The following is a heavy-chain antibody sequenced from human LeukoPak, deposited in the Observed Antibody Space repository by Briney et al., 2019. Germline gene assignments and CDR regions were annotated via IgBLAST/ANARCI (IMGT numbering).Heavy chain of an antibody. CDR3: ASPGGLPAAASSYAFDI. V-gene: IGHV3-23*01. Sequence: PGGSLRLSCEASGFTFSRFAMTWVRQAPGKGLEWVSTIGALGGSTNYAASVKGRFTISRDNSKSTLYLQMNSLRSDDTAVYYCASPGGLPAAASSYAFDIWGQGTMVTVPS. J-gene: IGHJ3*02. D-gene: IGHD2-2*01. CDR1: GFTFSRFA. CDR2: IGALGGST.